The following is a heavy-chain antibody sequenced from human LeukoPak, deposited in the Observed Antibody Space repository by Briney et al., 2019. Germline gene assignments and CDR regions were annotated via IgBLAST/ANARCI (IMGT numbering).Heavy chain of an antibody. D-gene: IGHD2/OR15-2a*01. CDR3: ATDFYGRSDY. V-gene: IGHV4-61*02. CDR2: IYTSGST. CDR1: GGSISSGSYY. J-gene: IGHJ4*02. Sequence: SQTLSLTCTVSGGSISSGSYYWSWIRQPAGQGLEWIGRIYTSGSTNYNPSLKSRVTISVDTSKNQFSLKLSSVTAADTAVYYCATDFYGRSDYWGQGTLVTVSS.